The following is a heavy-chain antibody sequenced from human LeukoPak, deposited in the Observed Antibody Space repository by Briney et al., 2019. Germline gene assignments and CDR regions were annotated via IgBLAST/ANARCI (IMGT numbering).Heavy chain of an antibody. J-gene: IGHJ6*03. CDR3: ARVAFGIAVAEGRHMDV. CDR1: GFTFSTYE. CDR2: ISSSGSTI. Sequence: QSGGSLRLSCAASGFTFSTYEVNWVRQAPGKGLEWVSYISSSGSTIYYADSVKGRFTISRDNAKNSLYLQMNSLRAEDTALYYCARVAFGIAVAEGRHMDVWGKGTTVTISS. V-gene: IGHV3-48*03. D-gene: IGHD6-19*01.